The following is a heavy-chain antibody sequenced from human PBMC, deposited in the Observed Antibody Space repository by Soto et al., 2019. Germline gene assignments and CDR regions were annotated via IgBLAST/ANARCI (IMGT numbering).Heavy chain of an antibody. CDR3: AKDAHVEGYSSGLPKN. CDR1: GYPFSNYG. V-gene: IGHV1-18*01. D-gene: IGHD6-19*01. CDR2: ISAYTGNT. J-gene: IGHJ4*02. Sequence: ASVKVSRKASGYPFSNYGISWVRQAPGQGLEWMGRISAYTGNTNYAPEFQGRVTMTTDTSTSAAYMELRSLRFDDTAVYYCAKDAHVEGYSSGLPKNWGQGTLVTVSS.